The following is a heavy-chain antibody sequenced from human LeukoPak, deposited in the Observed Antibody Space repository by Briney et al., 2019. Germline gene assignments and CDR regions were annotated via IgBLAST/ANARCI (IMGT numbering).Heavy chain of an antibody. CDR3: ARDHNYAFDN. D-gene: IGHD1-1*01. J-gene: IGHJ4*02. CDR1: GFPFIEFS. V-gene: IGHV3-48*01. Sequence: GGSLRLSCTASGFPFIEFSMNWVRQVPGKGLEWISYIGIDSGNTKYADSVRGRFTVSADKAKNSLYLQMNSLRVEDTAVYYCARDHNYAFDNWGQGTLVSVAS. CDR2: IGIDSGNT.